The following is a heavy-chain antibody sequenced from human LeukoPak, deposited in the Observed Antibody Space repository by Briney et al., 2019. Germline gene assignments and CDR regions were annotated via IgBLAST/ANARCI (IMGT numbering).Heavy chain of an antibody. Sequence: GGSLRLSCAASGFTVSSNYMSWVRQAPGKGLEWVSVIYSGGSTYYADSVKGRFTISRDNAKNSLYLQMNSLRAEDTAVYYCARDRSGYYLLWGQGTLVTVSS. CDR3: ARDRSGYYLL. D-gene: IGHD3-22*01. CDR2: IYSGGST. CDR1: GFTVSSNY. V-gene: IGHV3-53*01. J-gene: IGHJ4*02.